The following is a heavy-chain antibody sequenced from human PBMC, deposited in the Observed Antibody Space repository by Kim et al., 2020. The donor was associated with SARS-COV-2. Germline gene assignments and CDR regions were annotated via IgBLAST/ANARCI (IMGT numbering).Heavy chain of an antibody. Sequence: GGSLRLSCAASGFTFSSYWMSWVRQAPGKGLEWVANIKQDGSEKYYVDSVKGQFTISRDNAKNSLYLQMNSLRAEDTAVYYCARDALGYFDWLLSSRRTLGYFDLWGRGTLVTVSS. V-gene: IGHV3-7*01. D-gene: IGHD3-9*01. CDR2: IKQDGSEK. CDR1: GFTFSSYW. CDR3: ARDALGYFDWLLSSRRTLGYFDL. J-gene: IGHJ2*01.